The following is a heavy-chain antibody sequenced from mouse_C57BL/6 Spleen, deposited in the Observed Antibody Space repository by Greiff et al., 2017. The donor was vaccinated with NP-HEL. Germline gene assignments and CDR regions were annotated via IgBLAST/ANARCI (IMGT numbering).Heavy chain of an antibody. J-gene: IGHJ4*01. CDR3: ARSPSQLGPHYYAMDY. CDR2: IDPSDSYT. V-gene: IGHV1-50*01. CDR1: GYTFTSYW. D-gene: IGHD3-1*01. Sequence: QVQLQQPGAELVKPGASVKLSCKASGYTFTSYWMQWVKQRPGQGLEWIGEIDPSDSYTNYNQKFKGKATLTVDTSSSTAYMQLSSLTSEDSAVYYCARSPSQLGPHYYAMDYWGQGTSVTVSS.